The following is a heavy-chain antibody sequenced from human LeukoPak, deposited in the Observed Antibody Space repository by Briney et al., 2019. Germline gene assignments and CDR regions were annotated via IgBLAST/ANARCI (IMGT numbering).Heavy chain of an antibody. Sequence: PGGSLRLSCAASGFSFSNYGIHWVRQAPGKGLEWVSMISFDGSNKNYADSVRGRFTISRDNSKNTAYLQMNSLRPEDTAVHYCAPGCSSASCYGRWGQGTLVTVSS. CDR3: APGCSSASCYGR. CDR2: ISFDGSNK. D-gene: IGHD2-2*01. J-gene: IGHJ4*02. CDR1: GFSFSNYG. V-gene: IGHV3-30*03.